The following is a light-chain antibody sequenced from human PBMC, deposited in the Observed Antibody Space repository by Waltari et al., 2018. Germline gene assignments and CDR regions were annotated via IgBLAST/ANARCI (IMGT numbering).Light chain of an antibody. Sequence: QSALTQPRSVSGSPGQSVTISCTGATSDVGGFTYVSWYQQHPGKAPKLMIYDVSKPPSGVPDRFSGSKSGYTASLTISGLQAEDEADYYCCSYAASYVVFGGGTKLTVL. CDR3: CSYAASYVV. J-gene: IGLJ2*01. CDR1: TSDVGGFTY. V-gene: IGLV2-11*01. CDR2: DVS.